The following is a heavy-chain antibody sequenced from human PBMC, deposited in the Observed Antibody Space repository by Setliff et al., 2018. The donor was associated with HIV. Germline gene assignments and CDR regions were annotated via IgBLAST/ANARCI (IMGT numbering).Heavy chain of an antibody. CDR1: GGSISSGDYY. CDR2: IYYSGST. D-gene: IGHD3-16*01. Sequence: SETLSLTCTVSGGSISSGDYYWSWIRQPPGKGLEWIGYIYYSGSTYYNPSLKSRVTISVDTSKNQFSLKLSSVTAADTAVYYCARGLRDNYVWGSSGYYEFFQQWGQGTLVTVSS. CDR3: ARGLRDNYVWGSSGYYEFFQQ. V-gene: IGHV4-30-4*08. J-gene: IGHJ1*01.